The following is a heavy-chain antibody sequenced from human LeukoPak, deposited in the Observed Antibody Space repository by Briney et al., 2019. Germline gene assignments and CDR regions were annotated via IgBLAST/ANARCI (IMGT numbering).Heavy chain of an antibody. CDR3: ARVLLWFGEGDAFDI. D-gene: IGHD3-10*01. J-gene: IGHJ3*02. V-gene: IGHV3-21*01. CDR2: ISSSSSYI. Sequence: GGSLRLSCAASGFTFSSYSMNWVRQAPGKGLEWVSSISSSSSYIYYADSVKGRFTISRDNAKNSLYLQMNSLRAEDTAVYYCARVLLWFGEGDAFDIWGQGTMVTVSS. CDR1: GFTFSSYS.